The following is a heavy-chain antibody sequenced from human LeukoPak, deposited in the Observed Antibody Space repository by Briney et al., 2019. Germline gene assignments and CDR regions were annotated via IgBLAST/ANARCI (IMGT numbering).Heavy chain of an antibody. D-gene: IGHD3-16*01. V-gene: IGHV3-23*01. J-gene: IGHJ3*02. CDR3: AKDSNSMMGAAFDI. CDR1: GFTFSSYA. Sequence: GGSLRLSCAASGFTFSSYAMSWVRHALGRGLEWVSAISGSGGSTYYADSVKGRFTSSRDNSKNTLYLQMNSLRAEDTAVYYCAKDSNSMMGAAFDIWGQGTMVTVSS. CDR2: ISGSGGST.